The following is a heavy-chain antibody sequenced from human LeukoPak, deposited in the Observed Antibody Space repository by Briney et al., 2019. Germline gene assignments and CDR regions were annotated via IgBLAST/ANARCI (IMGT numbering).Heavy chain of an antibody. CDR1: GYTFTGYY. D-gene: IGHD3-22*01. V-gene: IGHV1-2*02. CDR3: ARDYDSSGFLPYNWFDP. J-gene: IGHJ5*02. CDR2: INPNSGGT. Sequence: ASVTVSCKASGYTFTGYYMHWVRQAPGQGLEWMGWINPNSGGTNYAQKFQGRVTMTRDTSISTAYMELSRLRSEDTAVYYCARDYDSSGFLPYNWFDPWGQEPWSPSPQ.